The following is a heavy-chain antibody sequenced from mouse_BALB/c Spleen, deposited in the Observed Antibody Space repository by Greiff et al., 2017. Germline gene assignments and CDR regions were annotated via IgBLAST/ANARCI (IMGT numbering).Heavy chain of an antibody. V-gene: IGHV5-6-4*01. D-gene: IGHD1-1*01. J-gene: IGHJ2*01. Sequence: EVQRVESGGGLVKPGGSLKLSCAASGFTFSSYTMSWVRQTPEKRLEWVATISSGGSYTYYPDSVKGRFTISRDNAKNTLYLQMSSLKSEDTAMYYCTREYYGSSFDYWGQGTTLTVSS. CDR3: TREYYGSSFDY. CDR1: GFTFSSYT. CDR2: ISSGGSYT.